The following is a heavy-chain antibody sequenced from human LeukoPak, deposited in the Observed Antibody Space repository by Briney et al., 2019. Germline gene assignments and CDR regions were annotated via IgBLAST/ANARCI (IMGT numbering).Heavy chain of an antibody. CDR1: GGTFSSYA. Sequence: SVKVSCKASGGTFSSYAISWVRQAPGQGLEWMGGIIPIFGTANYAQKFQGRVTITTDESTSTAYMELSSLRSEDTAVYYCASGKECSSSWHFPDYWGQGTLVTVSS. CDR3: ASGKECSSSWHFPDY. J-gene: IGHJ4*02. D-gene: IGHD6-13*01. V-gene: IGHV1-69*05. CDR2: IIPIFGTA.